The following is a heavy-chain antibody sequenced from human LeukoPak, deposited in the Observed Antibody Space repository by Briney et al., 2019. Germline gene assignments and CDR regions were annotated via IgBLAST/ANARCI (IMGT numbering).Heavy chain of an antibody. CDR2: INPNSGGT. D-gene: IGHD3-22*01. CDR1: GYTFTGYY. V-gene: IGHV1-2*02. Sequence: ASVTVSCKASGYTFTGYYMHWVRQAPGQGLEWMGWINPNSGGTNYAQKFQGRVTMTRDTSFSTAYMELSRLTSDDTAVYYCAREVLYYYDSSGYYGGGYFDYWGQGTLVTVSS. J-gene: IGHJ4*02. CDR3: AREVLYYYDSSGYYGGGYFDY.